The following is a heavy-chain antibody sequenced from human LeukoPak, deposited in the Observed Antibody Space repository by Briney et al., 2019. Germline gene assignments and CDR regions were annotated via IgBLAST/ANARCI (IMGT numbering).Heavy chain of an antibody. V-gene: IGHV3-9*01. CDR2: ISWDSAAK. Sequence: GRSLRLSCAASGFTFDDYAMHWVRQGPGKGLEWVSGISWDSAAKGYADSVRGRFTIFRDNAKNSLYLEMNSLRAEDTAVYYCAGAFGSYIDYWGQGTLVTVSS. J-gene: IGHJ4*02. CDR1: GFTFDDYA. CDR3: AGAFGSYIDY. D-gene: IGHD3-3*02.